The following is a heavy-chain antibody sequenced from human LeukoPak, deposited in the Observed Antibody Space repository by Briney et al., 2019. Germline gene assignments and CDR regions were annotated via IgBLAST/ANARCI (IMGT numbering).Heavy chain of an antibody. D-gene: IGHD1-26*01. J-gene: IGHJ1*01. CDR2: IGESGSPV. CDR3: ARIGSTGTYNRDFQY. CDR1: GFIFRDFD. Sequence: GGSLRLSCGGSGFIFRDFDMTWVRQTAGRGLEWLSYIGESGSPVFYADSVKGRFSVSRDNAKKSLFLQMNGLRVEDTGIYYCARIGSTGTYNRDFQYWGPGTLVVASS. V-gene: IGHV3-48*03.